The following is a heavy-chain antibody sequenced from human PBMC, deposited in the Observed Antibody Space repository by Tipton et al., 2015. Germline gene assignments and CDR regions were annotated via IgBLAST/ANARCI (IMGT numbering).Heavy chain of an antibody. CDR3: ARARGRHGGLFDS. CDR1: GASVSSGPYY. J-gene: IGHJ4*02. V-gene: IGHV4-61*01. CDR2: IQYSGST. D-gene: IGHD4-23*01. Sequence: TLSLTCTVSGASVSSGPYYWSWIRQPPGKELEWIGYIQYSGSTNYNPSLKSRVTISVDTSKTQFSLKMSSVTASDTAVYYCARARGRHGGLFDSWGQGILVTVSS.